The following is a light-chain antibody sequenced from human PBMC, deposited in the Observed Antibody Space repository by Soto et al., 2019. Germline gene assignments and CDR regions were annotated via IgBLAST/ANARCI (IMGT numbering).Light chain of an antibody. CDR1: QSVLYSSNNKNY. Sequence: DIVMTQSPDSLAVSLGERATINCRSSQSVLYSSNNKNYLAWYQQKPRQPPKLLIYWASTRESGVPDRFSGGGSGTDFTLTISSLQAEDVAIYSCQQYYSTPLTFGGGTKVEIK. CDR2: WAS. CDR3: QQYYSTPLT. V-gene: IGKV4-1*01. J-gene: IGKJ4*01.